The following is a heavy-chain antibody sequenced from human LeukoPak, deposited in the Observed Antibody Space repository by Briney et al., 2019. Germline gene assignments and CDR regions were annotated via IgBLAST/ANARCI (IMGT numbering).Heavy chain of an antibody. CDR3: AREHNCGGDCGANAFDI. V-gene: IGHV4-34*01. Sequence: PSETLPLTCPVYGGSFIGYSWNWIRHHPGKGLQWIGEIHHSGSTNYNPSLQIRVTISVDKSKNQFSLKLSSVPAADTAVYYCAREHNCGGDCGANAFDIWGQGTMVSVSS. J-gene: IGHJ3*02. CDR2: IHHSGST. CDR1: GGSFIGYS. D-gene: IGHD2-21*02.